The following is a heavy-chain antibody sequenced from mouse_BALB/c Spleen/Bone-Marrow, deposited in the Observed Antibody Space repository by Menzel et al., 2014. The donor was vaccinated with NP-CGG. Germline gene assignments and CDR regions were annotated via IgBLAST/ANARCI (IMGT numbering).Heavy chain of an antibody. Sequence: EVQVVESGGGLVQPGGSRKLSCAASGFTFSSFGMHWVRQAPEKGLEWVAYISGGSSTIYYADTVKGRFTISRDNPKNPLFLQRTSLRSEDTAMYYCARRVYVSQVFDVGGAGTTLTASS. CDR1: GFTFSSFG. CDR2: ISGGSSTI. D-gene: IGHD1-3*01. CDR3: ARRVYVSQVFDV. V-gene: IGHV5-17*02. J-gene: IGHJ1*01.